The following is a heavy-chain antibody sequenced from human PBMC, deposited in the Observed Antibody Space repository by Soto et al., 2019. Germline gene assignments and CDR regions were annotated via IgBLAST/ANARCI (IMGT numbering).Heavy chain of an antibody. V-gene: IGHV6-1*01. CDR2: TYYRSKWNT. J-gene: IGHJ4*02. CDR3: ARLIGNSWFVG. D-gene: IGHD6-13*01. CDR1: GDSVSTNTAT. Sequence: QVQLQQSGPGLVKPSQTLSLTCAISGDSVSTNTATWHWIRQSPTRGLEWLGRTYYRSKWNTDYALSVKSRITIHPDTSKNQVSLQLDSVTPEDTAVYYCARLIGNSWFVGWGQGTLVTVSS.